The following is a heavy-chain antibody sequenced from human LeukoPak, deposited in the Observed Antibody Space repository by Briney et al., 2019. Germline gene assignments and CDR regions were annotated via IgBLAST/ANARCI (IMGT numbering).Heavy chain of an antibody. Sequence: GASVKVSCKASGYTFSEYDINWVRQATGQGLEWMGWINPNSGNAGYAQKVQGRVTMTRNTSISTASMELSSLRSEDTAVYYCARALAWGGSSYSYYYMDVWDQGTTVTVSS. D-gene: IGHD1-26*01. CDR2: INPNSGNA. J-gene: IGHJ6*03. V-gene: IGHV1-8*01. CDR3: ARALAWGGSSYSYYYMDV. CDR1: GYTFSEYD.